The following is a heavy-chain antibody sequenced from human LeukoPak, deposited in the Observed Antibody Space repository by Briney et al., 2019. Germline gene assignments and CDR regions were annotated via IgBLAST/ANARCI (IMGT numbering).Heavy chain of an antibody. CDR1: GYXFTGYY. D-gene: IGHD3-10*01. J-gene: IGHJ4*02. CDR3: ARDPTMVRGEFDY. V-gene: IGHV1-2*02. CDR2: INPNSGGT. Sequence: ASVKVSCKASGYXFTGYYIHWVRQAPGQGLEWMGWINPNSGGTNYAQKFQGRVTMTRDTSISTAYMELSRLRSDDTAVYYCARDPTMVRGEFDYWGQGTLVTVSS.